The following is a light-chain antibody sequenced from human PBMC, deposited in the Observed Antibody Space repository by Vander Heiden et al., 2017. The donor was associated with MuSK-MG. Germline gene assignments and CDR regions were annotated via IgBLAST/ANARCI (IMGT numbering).Light chain of an antibody. Sequence: SAPTPPASVSASPGQSITISSTATSSNIGFYDYYSWYHQHPPSAPNLLLYYGTGRRAGISNRVSGSKSGNTASMTSSGLQVEDEDDYCCSSYSSGRGVLFGGGTKLTV. V-gene: IGLV2-14*03. CDR1: SSNIGFYDY. CDR2: YGT. CDR3: SSYSSGRGVL. J-gene: IGLJ2*01.